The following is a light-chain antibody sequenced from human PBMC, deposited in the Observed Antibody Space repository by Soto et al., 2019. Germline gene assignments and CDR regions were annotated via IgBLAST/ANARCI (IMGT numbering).Light chain of an antibody. CDR3: MQGTHWPIT. CDR2: KVS. Sequence: DVVMTQSPLSLPVTLGQPASISCRSSQSLVYXXXXXXXXWFQQRPGQSPRRLIYKVSNRDSGVPDRFSGSGSGTDFTLKISRVEAEDVGVYYCMQGTHWPITFGQGTRLEIK. V-gene: IGKV2-30*01. CDR1: QSLVYXXXXXX. J-gene: IGKJ5*01.